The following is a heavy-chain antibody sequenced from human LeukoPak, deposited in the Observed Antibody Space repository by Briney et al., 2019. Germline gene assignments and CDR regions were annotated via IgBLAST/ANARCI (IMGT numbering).Heavy chain of an antibody. Sequence: SETLSLTCTVSGGSISSYYWSWIRQPPGKGLEWIGYIYYSGSTNYNPSLKSRVTISVDTSKNQFSLKLSSVTAADTAVYYCARGGPYDSGGYYYRAPYYYYYGMDVWGQGTTVTVSS. CDR1: GGSISSYY. D-gene: IGHD3-22*01. CDR2: IYYSGST. J-gene: IGHJ6*02. V-gene: IGHV4-59*01. CDR3: ARGGPYDSGGYYYRAPYYYYYGMDV.